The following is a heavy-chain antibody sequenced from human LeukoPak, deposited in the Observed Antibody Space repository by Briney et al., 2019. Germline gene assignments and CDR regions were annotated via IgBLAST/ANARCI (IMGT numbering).Heavy chain of an antibody. D-gene: IGHD1-26*01. CDR3: ASLTVGATLFDY. CDR2: INPSGGST. J-gene: IGHJ4*02. CDR1: GYTFTSYY. Sequence: SSVKVSCKASGYTFTSYYMHWVRQAPGQGLEWMGIINPSGGSTSYAQKFQGRVTMTRDTSTSTVYMELSSLRSEDTAVYYCASLTVGATLFDYWGQGTLVTVSS. V-gene: IGHV1-46*01.